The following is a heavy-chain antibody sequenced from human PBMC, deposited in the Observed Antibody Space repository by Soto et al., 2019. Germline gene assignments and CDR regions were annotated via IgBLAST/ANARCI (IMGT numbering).Heavy chain of an antibody. CDR1: GSTITELS. J-gene: IGHJ4*02. CDR3: ATVRYSSSWYYFDN. V-gene: IGHV1-24*01. D-gene: IGHD6-13*01. CDR2: FDPEDGET. Sequence: SVKACCKVSGSTITELSRYSVRQAKRKGLEWMGGFDPEDGETIYAQKFQGRVTMTEDTSTDTAYMELSSLRSEDTAVYYCATVRYSSSWYYFDNRGQRTLGTVSS.